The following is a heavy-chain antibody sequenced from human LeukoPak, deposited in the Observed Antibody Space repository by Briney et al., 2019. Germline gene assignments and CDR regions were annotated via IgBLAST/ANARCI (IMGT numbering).Heavy chain of an antibody. CDR2: IXGDXXRK. D-gene: IGHD3-10*01. J-gene: IGHJ4*02. CDR3: ARATSGTSYEY. Sequence: PGGSLRLSCAAXGXXXXXXXXXXXXXAXXXXXXXVXXIXGDXXRKXYADSVKGRFTISRDNAENTLYLQMNSLRGEDTAVXFCARATSGTSYEYWGQGTLVTVSS. V-gene: IGHV3-74*01. CDR1: GXXXXXXX.